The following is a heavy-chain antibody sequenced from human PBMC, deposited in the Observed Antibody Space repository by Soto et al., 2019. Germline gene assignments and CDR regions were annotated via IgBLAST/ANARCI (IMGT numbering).Heavy chain of an antibody. Sequence: PSETLSLTGSVSGASIRSGCYYWSWLRQSPVKGLESSGHIYYTGSTFYSPSLKRRPTISLDASKNQFSLDLMSVTAADTAMYYWARIEMASIKWGRGNLVTVSS. CDR1: GASIRSGCYY. J-gene: IGHJ1*01. CDR3: ARIEMASIK. V-gene: IGHV4-31*03. CDR2: IYYTGST.